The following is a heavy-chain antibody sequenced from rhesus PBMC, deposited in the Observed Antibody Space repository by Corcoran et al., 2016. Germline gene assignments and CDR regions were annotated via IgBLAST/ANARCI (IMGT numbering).Heavy chain of an antibody. Sequence: QVQLQESGPGLVKPSETLSLTCAVSGYSISSGYYWGWIRKPPGKELEYIGYTSGSSGSTYYNPALTSGVTISKETSKTQVSLKLSSVTAADTAVYYCARPPYGSSYTDYWGQGVLVTVSS. D-gene: IGHD4-29*01. CDR1: GYSISSGYY. CDR2: TSGSSGST. CDR3: ARPPYGSSYTDY. J-gene: IGHJ4*01. V-gene: IGHV4-99*01.